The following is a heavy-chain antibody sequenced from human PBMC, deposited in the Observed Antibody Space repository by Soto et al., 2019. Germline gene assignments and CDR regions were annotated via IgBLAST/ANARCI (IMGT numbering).Heavy chain of an antibody. CDR3: AHSECSGADCCSRWYFGL. D-gene: IGHD2-15*01. V-gene: IGHV2-5*02. J-gene: IGHJ2*01. CDR2: IYWDDDK. CDR1: GFSLTTGGVA. Sequence: QITLKASGPTLVKPTQTLTLTCTFSGFSLTTGGVAVGWILQPPGKALEWLALIYWDDDKRYSPSLKSRLSITKDTSKNQVVLTMTNMDPVDTATYYCAHSECSGADCCSRWYFGLRGSGNLVTVSA.